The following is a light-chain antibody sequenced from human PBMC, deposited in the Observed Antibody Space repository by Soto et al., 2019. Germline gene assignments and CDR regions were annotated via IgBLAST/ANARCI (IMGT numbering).Light chain of an antibody. Sequence: QSVLTQPRSVSGSPGQSVTISCTRTSSDVDNYNNVSWYQQHPGKAPKLLIYDVNKRPSGVPYCFSGSKSGNTASLTISGLQAGDEADYFCCSYAGTYTRVFGTGTKVTVL. CDR2: DVN. CDR3: CSYAGTYTRV. J-gene: IGLJ1*01. CDR1: SSDVDNYNN. V-gene: IGLV2-11*01.